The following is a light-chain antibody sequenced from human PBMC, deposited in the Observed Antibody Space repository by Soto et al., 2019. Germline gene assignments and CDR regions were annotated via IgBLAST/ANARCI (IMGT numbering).Light chain of an antibody. J-gene: IGLJ2*01. V-gene: IGLV2-14*03. CDR2: DVS. Sequence: QSALTQPASVSGSPGQSITISCTGTSSDIGAYNYVSWYQQHPGKAPKLMIYDVSVRPSGVSNRFSGSKSGNTASLTISGLQAEDEADYYCASYASSNTVLFGGGTKLTVL. CDR3: ASYASSNTVL. CDR1: SSDIGAYNY.